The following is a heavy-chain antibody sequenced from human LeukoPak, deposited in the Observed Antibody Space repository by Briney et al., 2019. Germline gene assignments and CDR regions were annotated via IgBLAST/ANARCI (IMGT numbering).Heavy chain of an antibody. CDR1: GYSFTTYW. D-gene: IGHD3/OR15-3a*01. Sequence: GESLQISCQGSGYSFTTYWIGWMRQMPGKKLEWMGVIYPGDSDTRYSPSFQGQVTISADKSISTAYLQWSSLKASDTAMYYCARRGLGYYFDDWGQGSLVTVSS. J-gene: IGHJ4*02. CDR3: ARRGLGYYFDD. CDR2: IYPGDSDT. V-gene: IGHV5-51*01.